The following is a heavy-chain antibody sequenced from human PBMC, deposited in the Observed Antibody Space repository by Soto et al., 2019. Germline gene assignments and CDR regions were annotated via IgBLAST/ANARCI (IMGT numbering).Heavy chain of an antibody. CDR2: ISSSGSPI. J-gene: IGHJ3*02. Sequence: GGSLRLSCAASGFTFSDYYMSWIRQAPGKGLEWVSYISSSGSPIYYADSVKGRFTISRDNAKNSLYLQMNSLRAEDTAVYYCARDGPYYDSSGYYRADAFDIWGQGTMVTVSS. D-gene: IGHD3-22*01. V-gene: IGHV3-11*01. CDR1: GFTFSDYY. CDR3: ARDGPYYDSSGYYRADAFDI.